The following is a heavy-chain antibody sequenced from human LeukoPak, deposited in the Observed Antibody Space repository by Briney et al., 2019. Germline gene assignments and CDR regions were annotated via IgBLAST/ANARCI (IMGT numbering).Heavy chain of an antibody. J-gene: IGHJ4*02. CDR2: IKSKTDGGKT. Sequence: GGSLRLSCAASGFTFGNAWMSWVRQAPGKGLEWVGRIKSKTDGGKTDYAAPVKGRFTISRDDSKNTLYLQMNSLKTEDTAVYYCTTGDVPPRDYWGQGTLVTVSS. V-gene: IGHV3-15*01. CDR1: GFTFGNAW. D-gene: IGHD2-2*01. CDR3: TTGDVPPRDY.